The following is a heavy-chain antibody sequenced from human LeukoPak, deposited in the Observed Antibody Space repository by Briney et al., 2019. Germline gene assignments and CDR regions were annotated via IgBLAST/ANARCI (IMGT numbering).Heavy chain of an antibody. CDR2: INHSGST. CDR1: GGSFSGYY. V-gene: IGHV4-34*01. Sequence: SETLSLTCAVYGGSFSGYYWSWIRQPPGKGLEWIGEINHSGSTNYNPSLKSRVTISVDTSKNQFSLKLSSVTAADTAVYYCARVSGSSAYYYYYMDVWGKGTTVTVSS. D-gene: IGHD6-13*01. J-gene: IGHJ6*03. CDR3: ARVSGSSAYYYYYMDV.